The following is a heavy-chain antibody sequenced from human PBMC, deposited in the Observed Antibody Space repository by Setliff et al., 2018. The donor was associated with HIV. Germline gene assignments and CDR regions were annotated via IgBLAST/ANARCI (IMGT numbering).Heavy chain of an antibody. Sequence: SETLSLTCAVSGYSLSSGYFWGWIRQPPGKGLEWIGSIYHSGSTYCNPSLKSRATISVDTSKNQFSLKLSSVTAADTAVYYCASTSRRLGDSSGNEGAFDIWGQGTMVTVSS. CDR1: GYSLSSGYF. D-gene: IGHD3-22*01. V-gene: IGHV4-38-2*01. J-gene: IGHJ3*02. CDR3: ASTSRRLGDSSGNEGAFDI. CDR2: IYHSGST.